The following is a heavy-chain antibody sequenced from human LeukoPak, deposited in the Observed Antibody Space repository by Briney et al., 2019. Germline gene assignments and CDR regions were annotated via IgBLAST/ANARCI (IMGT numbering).Heavy chain of an antibody. CDR3: ARVGPVAGNLYYYYYYYMDV. Sequence: ASVKVSCKASGYTFTGYYMHWVRQAPGQGLEWMGWINPNSGGTNYAQKFQGRVTMTRDTSISTAYMELSRLRSDDTAVYYCARVGPVAGNLYYYYYYYMDVWGKGTTVTVSS. J-gene: IGHJ6*03. CDR2: INPNSGGT. CDR1: GYTFTGYY. V-gene: IGHV1-2*02. D-gene: IGHD6-19*01.